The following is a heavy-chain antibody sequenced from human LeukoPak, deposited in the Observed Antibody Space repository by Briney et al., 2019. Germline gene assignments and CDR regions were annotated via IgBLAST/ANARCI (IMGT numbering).Heavy chain of an antibody. D-gene: IGHD3-10*01. V-gene: IGHV3-23*01. J-gene: IGHJ6*03. CDR3: AKDKYYGSGSYYEGYYYYYMDV. CDR2: ISGSGGST. Sequence: GGSLRLSCAASGFTFSSYAMSWVRPAPGKGLEWVSAISGSGGSTYYADSVKGRFTISRDNSKNTLYLQMNSLRAEDTAVYYCAKDKYYGSGSYYEGYYYYYMDVWGKGTTVTVSS. CDR1: GFTFSSYA.